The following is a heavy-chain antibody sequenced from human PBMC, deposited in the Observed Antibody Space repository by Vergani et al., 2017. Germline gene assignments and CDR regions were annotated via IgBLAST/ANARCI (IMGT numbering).Heavy chain of an antibody. CDR2: IYYSGST. V-gene: IGHV4-39*07. J-gene: IGHJ3*02. Sequence: QLQLQESGPGLVKPSETLSLTCTVSGGSISSSSYYWGWIRQPPGKGLEGIGSIYYSGSTYYNPSLKSRVTISVDTSKNQFSLKLSSVTAADTAVYYCARDLYYYDSSGYPNDAFDIWGQGTMVTVSS. CDR1: GGSISSSSYY. D-gene: IGHD3-22*01. CDR3: ARDLYYYDSSGYPNDAFDI.